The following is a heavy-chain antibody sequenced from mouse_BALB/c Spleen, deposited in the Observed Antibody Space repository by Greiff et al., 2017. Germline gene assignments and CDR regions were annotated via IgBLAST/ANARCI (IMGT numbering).Heavy chain of an antibody. V-gene: IGHV1-14*01. J-gene: IGHJ1*01. CDR2: INPYNDGT. CDR3: ARGITTVVATVYWYFDV. CDR1: GYTFTSYV. D-gene: IGHD1-1*01. Sequence: EVKLMESGPELVKPGASVKMSCKASGYTFTSYVMHWVKQKPGQGLEWIGYINPYNDGTKYNEKFKGKATLTSDKSSSTAYMELSSLTSEDSAVYYCARGITTVVATVYWYFDVWGAGTTVTVSS.